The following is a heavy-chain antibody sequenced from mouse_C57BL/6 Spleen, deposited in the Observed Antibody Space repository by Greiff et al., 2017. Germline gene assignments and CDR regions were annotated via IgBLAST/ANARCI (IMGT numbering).Heavy chain of an antibody. D-gene: IGHD2-4*01. Sequence: VQLQQSDAELVKPGASVKISCKVSGYTFTDHTIHWMKQRPEQGLEWIGYIYPRDGSTKYNEKFKGKATLTADKSSSTAYMQLNSLTSEDSAVYFCARGPIYYDYDVEFAYWGQGTLVTVSA. V-gene: IGHV1-78*01. CDR1: GYTFTDHT. CDR2: IYPRDGST. CDR3: ARGPIYYDYDVEFAY. J-gene: IGHJ3*01.